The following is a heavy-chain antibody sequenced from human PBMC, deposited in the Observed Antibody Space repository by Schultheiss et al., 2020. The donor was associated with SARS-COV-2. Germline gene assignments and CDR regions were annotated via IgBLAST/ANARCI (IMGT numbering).Heavy chain of an antibody. J-gene: IGHJ4*02. CDR2: IRSKAYGGTT. D-gene: IGHD1-26*01. Sequence: GGSLRLSCAASGFTFSSYEMSWFRQAPGKGLEWVGFIRSKAYGGTTEYAASVKGRFTISRDDSKSIAYLQMNSLKTEDTAVYYCTRAKIVGAYYSDYWGQGTLVTVSS. CDR1: GFTFSSYE. V-gene: IGHV3-49*03. CDR3: TRAKIVGAYYSDY.